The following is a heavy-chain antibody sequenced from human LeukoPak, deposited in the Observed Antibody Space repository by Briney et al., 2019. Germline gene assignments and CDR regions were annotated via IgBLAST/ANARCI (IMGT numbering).Heavy chain of an antibody. Sequence: ASVNVSCKPSGYTFTSYGIIWVRQAPGPRLEWMGWISAYNGNTNYAQKLQGRVTMTTDTSTSTAYMELRSLRSDDTAVYYCARGGQITGTTDDAFDIWGQGTMVTVSS. J-gene: IGHJ3*02. CDR3: ARGGQITGTTDDAFDI. CDR1: GYTFTSYG. D-gene: IGHD1-7*01. CDR2: ISAYNGNT. V-gene: IGHV1-18*01.